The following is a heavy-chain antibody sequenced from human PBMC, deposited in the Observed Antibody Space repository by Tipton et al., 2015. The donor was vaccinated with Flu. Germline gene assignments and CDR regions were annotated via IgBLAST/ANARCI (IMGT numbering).Heavy chain of an antibody. J-gene: IGHJ6*02. CDR2: IKEDGSQK. V-gene: IGHV3-7*01. Sequence: GSLRLSCAASGFTFSRYWMSWVRQAPGKGLEWVDNIKEDGSQKYYVDSVKGRFTISRENAKNSLYLQLNSLRAGDTAVYYCARAGNYYYGMDVWGQGTTVTVPS. CDR1: GFTFSRYW. CDR3: ARAGNYYYGMDV.